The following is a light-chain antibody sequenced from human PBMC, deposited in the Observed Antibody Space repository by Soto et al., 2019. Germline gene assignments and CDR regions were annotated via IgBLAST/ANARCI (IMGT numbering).Light chain of an antibody. CDR3: QQYGSSPWT. V-gene: IGKV3-20*01. J-gene: IGKJ1*01. Sequence: EIVLTQSPGTLSLSPGESATLSCRASQSVTRSYLAWYQQKPGQAPRLLIYGASTRATGIPDRFSGSGSGTDFTLTISRLEPEDLALYYCQQYGSSPWTFGQGTEVEIK. CDR1: QSVTRSY. CDR2: GAS.